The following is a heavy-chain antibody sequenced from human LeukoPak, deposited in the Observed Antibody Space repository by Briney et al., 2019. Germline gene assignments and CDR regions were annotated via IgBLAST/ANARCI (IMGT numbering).Heavy chain of an antibody. V-gene: IGHV3-53*01. CDR3: AGGKRDGSMLFEY. CDR1: GFTVSSNY. CDR2: IYSGGST. Sequence: GGSLRLSCAASGFTVSSNYMSWVRQAPGKGLEWVSVIYSGGSTYYADSVEGRFTISRDNAKNTVHLQMISLRAEDTAVYHCAGGKRDGSMLFEYWGQGTLVTVSS. D-gene: IGHD5-24*01. J-gene: IGHJ4*02.